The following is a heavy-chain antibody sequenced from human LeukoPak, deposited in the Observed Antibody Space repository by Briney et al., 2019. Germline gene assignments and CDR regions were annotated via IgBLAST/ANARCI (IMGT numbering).Heavy chain of an antibody. CDR2: ISSSGSYI. V-gene: IGHV3-21*01. CDR1: GFTFSTYS. J-gene: IGHJ5*02. D-gene: IGHD2-2*02. Sequence: GGSLRLSCAASGFTFSTYSMNWVRPAPGKGLEWVSSISSSGSYIYYADSVKGRFTISRDNAKNSLYLQMNSLRAEDTAVYYCAGEVDCSSTSCYNEGWFDPWGQGTLVTVSS. CDR3: AGEVDCSSTSCYNEGWFDP.